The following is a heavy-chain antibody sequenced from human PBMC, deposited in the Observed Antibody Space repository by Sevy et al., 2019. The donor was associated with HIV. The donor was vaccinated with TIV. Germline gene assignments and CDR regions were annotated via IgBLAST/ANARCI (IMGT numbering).Heavy chain of an antibody. Sequence: ASVKVSCKASGYTFTSYGISWVRQAPGQRLEWMGWISADNGNTNSVQKLQGRVTMTTDTSTSTAYMEPRSRRSDDTAVYYCAVDGITGTFELYFDYWGQGTLVTVSS. CDR1: GYTFTSYG. D-gene: IGHD1-20*01. V-gene: IGHV1-18*01. CDR3: AVDGITGTFELYFDY. J-gene: IGHJ4*02. CDR2: ISADNGNT.